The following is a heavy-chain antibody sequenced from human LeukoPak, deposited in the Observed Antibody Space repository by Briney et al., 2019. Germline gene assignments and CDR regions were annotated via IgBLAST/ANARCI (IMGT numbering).Heavy chain of an antibody. D-gene: IGHD3-16*01. CDR1: GYTFTSYD. V-gene: IGHV1-8*01. CDR2: MNPNSGNT. Sequence: GASVKVSCKASGYTFTSYDINWVRQATGQGLEWMGWMNPNSGNTGYAQKFQGRVTMTRKTSISTAYMELSSLRSEDTAVYYCARGRGKIHYYYGMDVWGQGTTVTVSS. J-gene: IGHJ6*02. CDR3: ARGRGKIHYYYGMDV.